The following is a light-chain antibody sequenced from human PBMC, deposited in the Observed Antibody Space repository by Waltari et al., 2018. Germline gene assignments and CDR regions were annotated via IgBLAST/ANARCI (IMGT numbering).Light chain of an antibody. J-gene: IGKJ1*01. Sequence: DIQMTQSPSTLSASVGDRVTITCRASQSITNWLAWYQQKPGKAPKLLIYKASNLESGVPSRFSGSGSGTEFTLTNSSLQPDDFATYYCQQYDNYWTFGQGTKVEIK. V-gene: IGKV1-5*03. CDR2: KAS. CDR1: QSITNW. CDR3: QQYDNYWT.